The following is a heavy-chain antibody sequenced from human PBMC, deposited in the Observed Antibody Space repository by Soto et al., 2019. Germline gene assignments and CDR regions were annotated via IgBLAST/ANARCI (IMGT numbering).Heavy chain of an antibody. Sequence: ASVKLSCKASGYRFTSYYMHWVRQAPRQGLEWMGIINPSGGSTSYAQKFQGRVTMTRDTSTSTVYMELSSLRSEDTAVYYCASIQSYYDSSGYLAGNYYGMDVWGQGTTVTVSS. D-gene: IGHD3-22*01. J-gene: IGHJ6*02. CDR1: GYRFTSYY. CDR2: INPSGGST. V-gene: IGHV1-46*01. CDR3: ASIQSYYDSSGYLAGNYYGMDV.